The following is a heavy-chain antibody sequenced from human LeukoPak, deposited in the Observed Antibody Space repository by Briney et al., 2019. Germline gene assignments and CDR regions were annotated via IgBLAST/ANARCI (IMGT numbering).Heavy chain of an antibody. CDR3: ATVSDGYNRYKSAFDI. J-gene: IGHJ3*02. D-gene: IGHD5-24*01. CDR2: ISGSGTTI. CDR1: GFKFSSYS. Sequence: PGGSLRLSCAASGFKFSSYSMKWVRQAPGKGLEWVSYISGSGTTIYNADSVKGRFTISRDNAKNSLFLQMNSLRAEDTAVYHCATVSDGYNRYKSAFDIWGQGTMVTVSS. V-gene: IGHV3-48*04.